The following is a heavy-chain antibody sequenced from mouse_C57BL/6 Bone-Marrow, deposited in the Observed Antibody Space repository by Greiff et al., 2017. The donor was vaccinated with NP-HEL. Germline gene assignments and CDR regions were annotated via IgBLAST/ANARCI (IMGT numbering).Heavy chain of an antibody. J-gene: IGHJ4*01. CDR2: IDPEDGDT. CDR1: GFNIKDYY. Sequence: VQLQQSGAELVRPGASVKLSCTASGFNIKDYYMHWVKQRPEQGLEWVGRIDPEDGDTEYAPKFQGQATMTADTSSNTAYLQLSSLTSEDTAVYYCTKTTVVATDYWGQGTSVTVSS. V-gene: IGHV14-1*01. D-gene: IGHD1-1*01. CDR3: TKTTVVATDY.